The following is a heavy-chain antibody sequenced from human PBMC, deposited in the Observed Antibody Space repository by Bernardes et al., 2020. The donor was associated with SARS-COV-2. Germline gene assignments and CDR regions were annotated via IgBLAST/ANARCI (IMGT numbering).Heavy chain of an antibody. D-gene: IGHD3-3*01. CDR3: ARVTDFWSGYSFDY. CDR1: GGSISSSSYY. V-gene: IGHV4-39*07. CDR2: IYYSGST. J-gene: IGHJ4*02. Sequence: ETLSLTCTVSGGSISSSSYYWGWIRQPPGKGLEWIGSIYYSGSTYYNPSLKSRVTISVDTSKNQFSLKLSSVTAADTAVYYCARVTDFWSGYSFDYWGQGTLVTVSS.